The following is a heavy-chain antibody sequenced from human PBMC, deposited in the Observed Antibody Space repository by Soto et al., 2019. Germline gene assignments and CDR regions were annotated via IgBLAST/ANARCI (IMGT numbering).Heavy chain of an antibody. D-gene: IGHD6-19*01. J-gene: IGHJ6*02. CDR2: ISYDGSNK. CDR3: AKDLKKGGWDGTDNYYYYGLAV. CDR1: GFTFSSYG. V-gene: IGHV3-30*18. Sequence: GGSLRLSCAASGFTFSSYGMHWVRQAPGQGLEWEAVISYDGSNKYYADPAMGRFTISRDNSKNTLYLQMNSLSAEYTNVYYWAKDLKKGGWDGTDNYYYYGLAVWGQGTTVTVSS.